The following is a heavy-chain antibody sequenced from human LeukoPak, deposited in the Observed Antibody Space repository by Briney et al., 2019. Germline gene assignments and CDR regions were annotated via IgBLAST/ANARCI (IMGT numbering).Heavy chain of an antibody. CDR1: GYTFTSYA. V-gene: IGHV7-4-1*02. D-gene: IGHD6-13*01. J-gene: IGHJ5*02. Sequence: GASVKVSCKASGYTFTSYAMNWVRQAPGQGLEWMGWINTNTGNPTYAQGFTGRFVFSLDTSVSTAYLQISSLKAEDTAVYYCARAASSSWYNWFDPWGQGTLVTVSS. CDR3: ARAASSSWYNWFDP. CDR2: INTNTGNP.